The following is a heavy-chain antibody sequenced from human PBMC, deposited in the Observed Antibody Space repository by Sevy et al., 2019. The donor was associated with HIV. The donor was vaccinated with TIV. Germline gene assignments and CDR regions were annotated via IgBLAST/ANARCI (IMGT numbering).Heavy chain of an antibody. CDR3: ARVRDRYCSGGSCYYGYFFDY. CDR1: GFIFSNYY. D-gene: IGHD2-15*01. V-gene: IGHV3-48*01. Sequence: GGSLRLSCAASGFIFSNYYMTWVRQAPGKGLEGVSYISDRSDTISYADSVKGRFTISRDNAKNALYLQMSSLRGEDTAVYYCARVRDRYCSGGSCYYGYFFDYWGQGTLVTVSS. CDR2: ISDRSDTI. J-gene: IGHJ4*02.